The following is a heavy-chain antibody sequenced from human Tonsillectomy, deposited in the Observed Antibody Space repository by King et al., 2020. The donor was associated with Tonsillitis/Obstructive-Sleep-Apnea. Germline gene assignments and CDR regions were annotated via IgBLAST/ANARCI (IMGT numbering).Heavy chain of an antibody. CDR3: ARIGGAARPY. Sequence: TLKESGPVLVKHTKTLTLTCTVSGVSLSNARMVVIWIRQPPRKALEWLAHIFSNDEKTYSTSLKSRATISKDTSKSQVVLTMTNMDPVDTATYYCARIGGAARPYWGQGTLVTVSS. D-gene: IGHD6-6*01. CDR1: GVSLSNARMV. J-gene: IGHJ4*02. CDR2: IFSNDEK. V-gene: IGHV2-26*01.